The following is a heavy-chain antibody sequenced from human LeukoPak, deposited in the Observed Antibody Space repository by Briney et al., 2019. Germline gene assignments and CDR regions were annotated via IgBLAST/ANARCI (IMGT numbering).Heavy chain of an antibody. CDR2: ISITSNTI. CDR3: ARGGLDAYDS. Sequence: GGSLRLSCAASGFTFSSYEMNWVRQAPGKGLEWVSYISITSNTIHYADSVKGRFTISRDNTKNSLHLQMTRLRADDTAVYYCARGGLDAYDSWGQGTLVTVSS. CDR1: GFTFSSYE. V-gene: IGHV3-48*03. J-gene: IGHJ5*01. D-gene: IGHD5-24*01.